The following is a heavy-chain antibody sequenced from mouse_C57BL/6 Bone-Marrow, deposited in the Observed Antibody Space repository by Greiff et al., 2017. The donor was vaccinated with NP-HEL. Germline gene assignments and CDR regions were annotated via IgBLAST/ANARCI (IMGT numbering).Heavy chain of an antibody. V-gene: IGHV1-54*01. D-gene: IGHD1-1*01. CDR2: INPGCGGT. CDR3: ARSDYYGSSFYWYFDV. CDR1: GYAFTNYL. Sequence: VKLMESGAELVRPGTSVKVSCKASGYAFTNYLIAWVKQRPGQGLEWIGVINPGCGGTNYNEKFKGKATLTADKSSSTAYLQHSSLTSEDSAVYFCARSDYYGSSFYWYFDVWGTGTTVTVSS. J-gene: IGHJ1*03.